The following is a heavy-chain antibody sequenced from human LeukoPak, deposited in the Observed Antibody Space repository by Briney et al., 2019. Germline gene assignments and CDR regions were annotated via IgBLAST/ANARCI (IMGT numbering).Heavy chain of an antibody. CDR1: GYTFNGLY. J-gene: IGHJ4*02. D-gene: IGHD4-11*01. CDR3: ARWMATVTTPDY. CDR2: INPNSGGT. Sequence: ASVKVSCKASGYTFNGLYLHWVRQAPGQGLEWMGWINPNSGGTKYAQKFQGRVTMTRDTSISTAYMELSRLRSDDTAVYYCARWMATVTTPDYWGQGTLVTVSS. V-gene: IGHV1-2*02.